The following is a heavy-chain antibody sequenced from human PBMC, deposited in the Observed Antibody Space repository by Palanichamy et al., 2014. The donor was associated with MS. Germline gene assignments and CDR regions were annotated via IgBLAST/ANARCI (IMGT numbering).Heavy chain of an antibody. CDR1: GYTFSSYG. Sequence: QVQLVQSGAEVKEPGASVRVSCKASGYTFSSYGISWARQAPGQGLEWMGWISTYNGNTKYAQKFQDRVTMTTDTSTTTAHMDLRSLRSDDSAVYFCARDIGPVPGDSYYGLDVWGQGTTVTVSS. CDR3: ARDIGPVPGDSYYGLDV. CDR2: ISTYNGNT. J-gene: IGHJ6*02. D-gene: IGHD3-10*01. V-gene: IGHV1-18*04.